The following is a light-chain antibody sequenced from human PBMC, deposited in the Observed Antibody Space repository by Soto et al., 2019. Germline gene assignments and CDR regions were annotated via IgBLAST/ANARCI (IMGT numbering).Light chain of an antibody. CDR2: NSN. CDR3: STWDDSLNGRV. J-gene: IGLJ3*02. V-gene: IGLV1-44*01. Sequence: QSVLTQPPSASGTPGQRVTISCSGSSSNIGRNTVNWYQHLPGTAPKLLIYNSNLRPSGVPDRFSGSKSGTSASLAISGLRSEDEADYYCSTWDDSLNGRVFGGGTKLTVL. CDR1: SSNIGRNT.